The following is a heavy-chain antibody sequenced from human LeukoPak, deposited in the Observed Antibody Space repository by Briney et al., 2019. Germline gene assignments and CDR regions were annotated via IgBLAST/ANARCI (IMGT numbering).Heavy chain of an antibody. J-gene: IGHJ4*02. CDR1: GFTLNRYW. CDR3: AKWPEGATPKFHH. CDR2: ISASGHAT. V-gene: IGHV3-23*01. Sequence: GGSLRLSCAASGFTLNRYWMSWVRQAPGKGLEAPGKGLEWVSTISASGHATYYPDSVRGRFTISRDNSKSTLHLQMDSLRAEDSALYYCAKWPEGATPKFHHWGQGTLVTVSS. D-gene: IGHD1-26*01.